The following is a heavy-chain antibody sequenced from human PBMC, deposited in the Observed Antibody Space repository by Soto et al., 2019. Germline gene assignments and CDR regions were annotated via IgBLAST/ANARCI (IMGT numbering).Heavy chain of an antibody. V-gene: IGHV1-2*02. CDR3: SVYFDDLQEASF. Sequence: QVQLVQSGAEVKTPGASVKVSCRASGYTFTRYSVHWVRQAPGQGLEWMGWINPNTGGTRFAPKFEGRVNLTADPSVRTVYMEVRSLTSDDTAVFYCSVYFDDLQEASFWGQGTLVTVTS. J-gene: IGHJ1*01. CDR2: INPNTGGT. CDR1: GYTFTRYS. D-gene: IGHD2-8*01.